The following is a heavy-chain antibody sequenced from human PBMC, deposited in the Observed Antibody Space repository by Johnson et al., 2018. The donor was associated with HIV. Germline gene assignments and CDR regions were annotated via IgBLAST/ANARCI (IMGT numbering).Heavy chain of an antibody. CDR3: ARVSRLGDIVVLSDAFDT. CDR2: INWNGGKT. J-gene: IGHJ3*02. Sequence: INWNGGKTGYADSVKGRFTISRDNAKKSLYLQMNSLRVEDTALYYCARVSRLGDIVVLSDAFDTWGQGTMVTVSS. V-gene: IGHV3-20*03. D-gene: IGHD2-2*01.